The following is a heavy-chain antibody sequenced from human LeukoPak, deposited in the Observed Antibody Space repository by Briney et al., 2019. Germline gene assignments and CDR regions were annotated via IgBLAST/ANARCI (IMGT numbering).Heavy chain of an antibody. D-gene: IGHD2-2*02. CDR2: IYYSGST. V-gene: IGHV4-39*01. Sequence: PSETLSLTWTVSGVSISSSSYYWGWIRQPPGKGLEWIGSIYYSGSTYYNPSLRSRVTISVDTSKNQFSLKLSSVTAADTAVYYCASFRSFCSSTSCYSWGQGTLVTVSS. CDR1: GVSISSSSYY. J-gene: IGHJ4*02. CDR3: ASFRSFCSSTSCYS.